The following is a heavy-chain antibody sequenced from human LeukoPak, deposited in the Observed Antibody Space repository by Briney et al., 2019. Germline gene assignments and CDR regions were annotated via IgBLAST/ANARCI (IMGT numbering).Heavy chain of an antibody. Sequence: GGSLRLSCAASGFTFSSYAMSWVRQAPGKGLEWVSAISGSGGSTYYADSVKGRFTISRDNSKNTLYLRMNSLRAEDTAVYYCAKDAIVVVVAAHDYWGQGTLVTVSS. V-gene: IGHV3-23*01. CDR2: ISGSGGST. CDR1: GFTFSSYA. J-gene: IGHJ4*02. D-gene: IGHD2-15*01. CDR3: AKDAIVVVVAAHDY.